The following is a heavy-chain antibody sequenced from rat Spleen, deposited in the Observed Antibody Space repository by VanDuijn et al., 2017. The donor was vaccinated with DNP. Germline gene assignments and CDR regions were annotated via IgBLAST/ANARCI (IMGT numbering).Heavy chain of an antibody. D-gene: IGHD1-4*01. V-gene: IGHV3-3*01. CDR2: VNSAGTT. Sequence: EVQLQESGPGLVKTSQSLSLTCSVTGYSITSSYRWNWIRKFPGNKLEWMGSVNSAGTTNYNPSLKSRISITRDTSKNQLFLQVNSVTTEDTATYYCARWPGYNPPYAMDAWGPGTSVTVSS. CDR1: GYSITSSYR. CDR3: ARWPGYNPPYAMDA. J-gene: IGHJ4*01.